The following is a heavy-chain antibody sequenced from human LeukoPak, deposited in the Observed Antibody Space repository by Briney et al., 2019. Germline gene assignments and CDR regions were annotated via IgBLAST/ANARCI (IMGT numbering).Heavy chain of an antibody. CDR2: MNSGWTTI. CDR3: IREVQVRASASLGL. V-gene: IGHV3-74*01. Sequence: QPGGSLRLSCAASGFSISGYWMHWVRQAAGEGLVWVSRMNSGWTTINYADSGKGRFTISRDNVDNTLHLQMNSLRVEDTAVYYCIREVQVRASASLGLWGQGTLVTVSS. D-gene: IGHD3-16*01. J-gene: IGHJ4*01. CDR1: GFSISGYW.